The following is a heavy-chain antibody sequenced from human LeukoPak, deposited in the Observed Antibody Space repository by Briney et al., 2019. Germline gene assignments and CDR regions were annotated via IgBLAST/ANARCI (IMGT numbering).Heavy chain of an antibody. Sequence: AASVKVSCKASGYTFTSYGISWVRRAPGQGLEWMGWISAYNGNTNYAQKLQGRVTMTTDTSTSTAYMELRSLRSDDTAVYYCAIASQTYYYDSSGRGGFDYWGQGTLVTVSS. CDR2: ISAYNGNT. CDR1: GYTFTSYG. CDR3: AIASQTYYYDSSGRGGFDY. J-gene: IGHJ4*02. D-gene: IGHD3-22*01. V-gene: IGHV1-18*01.